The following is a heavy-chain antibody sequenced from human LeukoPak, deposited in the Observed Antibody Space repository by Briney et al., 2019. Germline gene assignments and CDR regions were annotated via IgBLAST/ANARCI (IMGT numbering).Heavy chain of an antibody. CDR2: IYYSGST. Sequence: SETLSLTCTVSGGSVSSGSYYWSWIRQPPGKGLEWIVYIYYSGSTNYNPSLKSRVTISVDTSKNQFSLKLSSVTAADTAVYYCARAELRDVDWLAPFDYWGQGTLVTVSS. J-gene: IGHJ4*02. CDR3: ARAELRDVDWLAPFDY. V-gene: IGHV4-61*01. CDR1: GGSVSSGSYY. D-gene: IGHD3-9*01.